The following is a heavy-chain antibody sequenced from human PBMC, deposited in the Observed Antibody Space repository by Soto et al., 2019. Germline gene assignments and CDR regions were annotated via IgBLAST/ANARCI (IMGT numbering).Heavy chain of an antibody. CDR3: AVGEETGTPYFGN. J-gene: IGHJ4*02. CDR1: GFTFSSYS. V-gene: IGHV3-21*01. Sequence: EVQLLESGGGLVKPGGSLRLSCTASGFTFSSYSMNWVRRAPGKGLEWVSSISSSSSFIYSAGSVKGRFTICRDNAKNSLYLQMNSLRAEDTAVYYCAVGEETGTPYFGNWGQGTLVTVSS. CDR2: ISSSSSFI. D-gene: IGHD1-7*01.